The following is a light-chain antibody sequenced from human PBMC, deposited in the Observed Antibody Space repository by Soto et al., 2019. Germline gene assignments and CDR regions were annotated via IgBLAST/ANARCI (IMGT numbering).Light chain of an antibody. CDR2: AAS. Sequence: AIRMTQSPSSLSASTGDRVTITCRASQGISSYLAWYQQKPGNAPKLLIYAASTLQSGVPSRFSGSGSGTDFTLTISCLQSEDCATYYCQQYYSYPRTFGQGTKLEIK. CDR3: QQYYSYPRT. CDR1: QGISSY. J-gene: IGKJ2*01. V-gene: IGKV1-8*01.